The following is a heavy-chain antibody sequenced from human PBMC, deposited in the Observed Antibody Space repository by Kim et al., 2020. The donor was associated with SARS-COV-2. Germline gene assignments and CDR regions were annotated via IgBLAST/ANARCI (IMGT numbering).Heavy chain of an antibody. Sequence: SETLSLTCTISDGSISSSNWWTWVRQPPGKGLEWIGEIYHSGSTNYNPSLKSRVTISVDKSKNQFSLKLSSVTAADTAVYYCARYYGSGKIDYWGQGTLVTVSS. CDR2: IYHSGST. J-gene: IGHJ4*02. CDR3: ARYYGSGKIDY. CDR1: DGSISSSNW. D-gene: IGHD3-10*01. V-gene: IGHV4-4*02.